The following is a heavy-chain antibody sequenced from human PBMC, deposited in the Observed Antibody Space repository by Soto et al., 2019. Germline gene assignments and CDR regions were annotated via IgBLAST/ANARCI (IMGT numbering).Heavy chain of an antibody. V-gene: IGHV4-38-2*02. J-gene: IGHJ5*02. Sequence: PSETLSLTCAVSGYSISSGYYWGWIRQPPGKGLEWIGSIYHSGSTYYNPSLKSRVTISVDTSKNQFSLKLSSVTAADTAVYYCARESRQQLDGHWFDPWGQGTLVTVSS. CDR1: GYSISSGYY. CDR3: ARESRQQLDGHWFDP. CDR2: IYHSGST. D-gene: IGHD6-13*01.